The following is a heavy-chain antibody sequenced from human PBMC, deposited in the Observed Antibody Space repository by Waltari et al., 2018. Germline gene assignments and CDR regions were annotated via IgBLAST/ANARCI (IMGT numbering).Heavy chain of an antibody. CDR3: AICARRPVFNFDY. CDR2: INHRGSS. J-gene: IGHJ4*02. CDR1: GGSFSGYY. D-gene: IGHD2-2*01. Sequence: QVQLQQWGAGLLKPSETLSPTCAVYGGSFSGYYWSWLRQPPGQGQGWIGEINHRGSSNYNPSLRSRVTSSVDTSKHQFSLMLSSVPAADTAVCYCAICARRPVFNFDYWGQGTLVTVSS. V-gene: IGHV4-34*01.